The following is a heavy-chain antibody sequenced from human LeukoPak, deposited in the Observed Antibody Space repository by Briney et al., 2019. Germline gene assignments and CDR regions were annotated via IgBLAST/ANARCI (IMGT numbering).Heavy chain of an antibody. CDR2: IIPIFGTA. D-gene: IGHD2-15*01. Sequence: GASVKVSCKASGGTFSSYAISWVLQAPGQGLEWMGRIIPIFGTANYAQKFQGRVTITTDESTSTAYMELSSLRSEDTAVYYCARTDCSGGSCYRGYYYYYYMDVWGKGTTVTVSS. V-gene: IGHV1-69*05. J-gene: IGHJ6*03. CDR1: GGTFSSYA. CDR3: ARTDCSGGSCYRGYYYYYYMDV.